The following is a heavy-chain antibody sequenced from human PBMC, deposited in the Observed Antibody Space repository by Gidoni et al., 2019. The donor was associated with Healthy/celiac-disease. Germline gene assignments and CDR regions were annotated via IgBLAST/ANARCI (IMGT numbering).Heavy chain of an antibody. D-gene: IGHD6-13*01. CDR2: IKKDGSEK. Sequence: EVQLVESGGGLVQPGGSLSLSCAASRFTFSSYWMSWVRQAPGKGLEWVANIKKDGSEKYYVDSVKGRFTISRDNAKNSLYLQMNSLRAEDTAVYYCARDVEGIAAAGTYWFDPWGQGTLVTVSS. V-gene: IGHV3-7*05. CDR3: ARDVEGIAAAGTYWFDP. CDR1: RFTFSSYW. J-gene: IGHJ5*02.